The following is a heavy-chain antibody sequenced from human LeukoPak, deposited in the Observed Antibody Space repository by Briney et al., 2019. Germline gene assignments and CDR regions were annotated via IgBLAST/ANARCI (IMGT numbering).Heavy chain of an antibody. CDR1: GGSISSSTCY. J-gene: IGHJ4*02. V-gene: IGHV4-39*01. Sequence: SETLSLTCTVSGGSISSSTCYWDWIRQPPGKGLEWIGSIYSSGTTYYNPSLKSRVTISVDTSKNQFSLNLSSVTAADTAVYYCARTKSGWYYSDYWGQGTLVSVSS. CDR3: ARTKSGWYYSDY. D-gene: IGHD6-19*01. CDR2: IYSSGTT.